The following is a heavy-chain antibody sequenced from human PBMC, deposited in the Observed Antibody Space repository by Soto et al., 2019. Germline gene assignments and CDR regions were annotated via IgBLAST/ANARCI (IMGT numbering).Heavy chain of an antibody. J-gene: IGHJ6*02. CDR3: ATYMPNYYYYGMDV. Sequence: KPSETLSLTCAVYGGSFSGYYWSWIRQPPGKGLEWIGEINHSGGTNYNPSLKSRVTISVDTSKNQFSLNVSSVTAADTAVYYCATYMPNYYYYGMDVWGQGTTVTVSS. CDR1: GGSFSGYY. D-gene: IGHD2-2*01. CDR2: INHSGGT. V-gene: IGHV4-34*01.